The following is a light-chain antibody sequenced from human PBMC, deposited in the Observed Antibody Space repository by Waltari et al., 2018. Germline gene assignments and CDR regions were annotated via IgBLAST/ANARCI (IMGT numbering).Light chain of an antibody. CDR1: QSVSSSY. CDR2: GAS. V-gene: IGKV3-20*01. Sequence: EIVLTQSPGTLSLSPGERATLSCRASQSVSSSYLAWYQQKPGQAPRLLSYGASSRAPGIPDRFSGSGSGTDFTLTISRLEPEDFAVYYCQQYGSSPPDTFGQGTKLEIK. CDR3: QQYGSSPPDT. J-gene: IGKJ2*01.